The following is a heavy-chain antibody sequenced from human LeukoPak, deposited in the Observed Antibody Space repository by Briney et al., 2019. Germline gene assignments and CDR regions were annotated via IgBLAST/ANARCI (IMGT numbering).Heavy chain of an antibody. D-gene: IGHD2-21*02. Sequence: SETLSLTCAVYCGSFSPYYWSWIRQPPGKGLEWIGEINHSGSTNYNPSLKSRVTISVDTSKNQFSLRLSSVTAADTAVYYCARGGFYCGGDCYVDYWGQGTLVTVSS. CDR3: ARGGFYCGGDCYVDY. CDR2: INHSGST. CDR1: CGSFSPYY. V-gene: IGHV4-34*01. J-gene: IGHJ4*02.